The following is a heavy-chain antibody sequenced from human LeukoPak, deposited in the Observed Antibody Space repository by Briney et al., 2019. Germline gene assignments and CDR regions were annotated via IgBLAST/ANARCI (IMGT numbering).Heavy chain of an antibody. CDR2: VCYSGSA. V-gene: IGHV4-59*13. Sequence: PSETLSLTCAVSGGSISSDYWSWIWQPPREGLEWIGIVCYSGSANYNHSLENRVTTSVDTSKKQFSLKLRSVTAADTAVYYCARHQGNYGDYYYYMDVWGKGTTVTVSS. D-gene: IGHD4-17*01. CDR1: GGSISSDY. J-gene: IGHJ6*03. CDR3: ARHQGNYGDYYYYMDV.